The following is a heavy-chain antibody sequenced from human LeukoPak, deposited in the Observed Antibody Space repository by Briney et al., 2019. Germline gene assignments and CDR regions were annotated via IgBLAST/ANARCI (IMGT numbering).Heavy chain of an antibody. CDR2: ISGSAKST. CDR3: AKCPRYCSSSRCYGGYFDY. Sequence: PGGSLRLSCTASGFTFSSYAMSWVRQAPGKGLEWVSAISGSAKSTYYTDSVKGRFTISRDNSKSTMYLQMNSLRAEDTAVYYCAKCPRYCSSSRCYGGYFDYWGQGTLVTVSS. D-gene: IGHD2-2*01. J-gene: IGHJ4*02. CDR1: GFTFSSYA. V-gene: IGHV3-23*01.